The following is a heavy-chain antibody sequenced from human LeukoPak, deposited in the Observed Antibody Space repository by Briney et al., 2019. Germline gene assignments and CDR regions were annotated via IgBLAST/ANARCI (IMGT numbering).Heavy chain of an antibody. D-gene: IGHD3-22*01. J-gene: IGHJ3*02. CDR1: GLTFSNYG. CDR3: AKDLYDGSAGPPDI. CDR2: ITGGGLST. Sequence: GGSLRLSCAASGLTFSNYGMSWVRQAPGKGLEWVSAITGGGLSTYYAGFAKGRFTISRDNSKNTLYLQMNSLRVEDTAVYYCAKDLYDGSAGPPDIWGQGTMVTVSS. V-gene: IGHV3-23*01.